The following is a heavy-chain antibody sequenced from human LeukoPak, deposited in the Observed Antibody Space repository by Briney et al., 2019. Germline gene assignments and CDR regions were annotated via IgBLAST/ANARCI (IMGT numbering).Heavy chain of an antibody. J-gene: IGHJ5*02. CDR3: ARGVRYYDSSGYRPFDP. D-gene: IGHD3-22*01. V-gene: IGHV1-2*02. Sequence: ASVTVSCKASGYTFTGYYMHWVRQAPGQGREWMGWINPNSGGTNYAQKFQGRVTMTRDTSISTAYMELSRLRSDEPAVYYCARGVRYYDSSGYRPFDPWGQGTLVTVSS. CDR2: INPNSGGT. CDR1: GYTFTGYY.